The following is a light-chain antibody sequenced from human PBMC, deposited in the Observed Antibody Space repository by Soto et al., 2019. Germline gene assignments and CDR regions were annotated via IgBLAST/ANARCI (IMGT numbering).Light chain of an antibody. J-gene: IGKJ2*01. CDR2: GAS. CDR1: QSVSSNY. V-gene: IGKV3-20*01. CDR3: QHYGGSPPNT. Sequence: EIVLTQSPGSLSLSRGERATLSCRVSQSVSSNYLAWYQQKAGQAPRLLIYGASSRATGIPDRFSGSRSGTDFTLTISRLEPEDFAVYYCQHYGGSPPNTFGQGTKLEIK.